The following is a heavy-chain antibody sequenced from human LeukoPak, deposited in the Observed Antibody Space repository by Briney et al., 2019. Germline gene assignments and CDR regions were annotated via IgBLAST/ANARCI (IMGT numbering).Heavy chain of an antibody. J-gene: IGHJ1*01. Sequence: GGSLRLSCAASGFTFSSYWMHWVRQAPGKGLVWVSRINSDGSSTSYADSVKGRFTISRDNAKNSLYLQMNSLRAEDTAVYYCARDGEHLYYYDSSGYNEYFQHWGQGTLVTVSS. D-gene: IGHD3-22*01. CDR1: GFTFSSYW. CDR3: ARDGEHLYYYDSSGYNEYFQH. V-gene: IGHV3-74*01. CDR2: INSDGSST.